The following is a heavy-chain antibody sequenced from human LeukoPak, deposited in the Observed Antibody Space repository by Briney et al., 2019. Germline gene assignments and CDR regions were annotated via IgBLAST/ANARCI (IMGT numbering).Heavy chain of an antibody. D-gene: IGHD3-9*01. J-gene: IGHJ4*02. CDR2: ISSSTTNI. CDR3: AREPLRDDWLSRFDY. Sequence: PGGSLRLSCAASGFTFSSYSMNWVRQAPGKGLEWVSSISSSTTNIYYADSVKGRFTISRDNSKNTLYLQMNSLRAEDTAVYYCAREPLRDDWLSRFDYWGQGTLVTVSS. CDR1: GFTFSSYS. V-gene: IGHV3-21*04.